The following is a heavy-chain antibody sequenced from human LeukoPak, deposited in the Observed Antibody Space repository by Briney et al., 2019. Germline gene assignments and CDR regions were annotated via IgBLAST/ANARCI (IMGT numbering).Heavy chain of an antibody. Sequence: GASVKVSCKASGYTFTSYDINWVRQATGQGLEWMGWMNPNSGNTGYAQKFQGRVTITRNTSISTAYMELSSLRSEDTAVYYCARDLTIFGVVTYNWFDPWGQGTLVTVSS. J-gene: IGHJ5*02. CDR1: GYTFTSYD. D-gene: IGHD3-3*01. V-gene: IGHV1-8*03. CDR2: MNPNSGNT. CDR3: ARDLTIFGVVTYNWFDP.